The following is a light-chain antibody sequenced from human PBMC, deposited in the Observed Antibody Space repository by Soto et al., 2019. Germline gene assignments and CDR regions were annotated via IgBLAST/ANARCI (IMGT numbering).Light chain of an antibody. CDR3: LHYKDWPRWT. J-gene: IGKJ1*01. Sequence: EIVLTQSPDTLSLSPGERATLSCRASQSVDNYLAWYQQRPGQAPRLLIYDASTTATGIPARFSGSGSGTEFTLTIDSLQSEDFAVYYCLHYKDWPRWTFGQGTKVDIK. CDR1: QSVDNY. CDR2: DAS. V-gene: IGKV3-11*01.